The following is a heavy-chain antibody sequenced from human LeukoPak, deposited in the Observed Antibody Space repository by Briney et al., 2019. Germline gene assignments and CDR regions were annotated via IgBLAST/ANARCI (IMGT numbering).Heavy chain of an antibody. D-gene: IGHD2-21*02. CDR2: IYYSGST. CDR3: ARDGKAYCGGDCSQVDAFDI. CDR1: GGSFSSYY. V-gene: IGHV4-59*12. J-gene: IGHJ3*02. Sequence: SETLSLTCTVSGGSFSSYYWSWIRQPPGKGLEWIGYIYYSGSTDYNPSLKSRVTISVETSKNQFSLKLSSVTAADTAVYYCARDGKAYCGGDCSQVDAFDIWGQGTMVTVSS.